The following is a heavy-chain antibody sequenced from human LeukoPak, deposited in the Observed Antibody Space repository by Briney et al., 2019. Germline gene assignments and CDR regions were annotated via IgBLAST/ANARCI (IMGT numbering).Heavy chain of an antibody. V-gene: IGHV4-34*01. D-gene: IGHD3-10*01. J-gene: IGHJ3*02. CDR2: INHSGST. CDR1: GGSFSGYY. CDR3: ARTYGSGTLRDAFDI. Sequence: SETLSLTCAVYGGSFSGYYWSWIRQPPGKGLEWIGGINHSGSTNYNPSLKSRVTISVDTSKNQFSLKLSSVTAADTAVYYCARTYGSGTLRDAFDIWGQGTMVTVSS.